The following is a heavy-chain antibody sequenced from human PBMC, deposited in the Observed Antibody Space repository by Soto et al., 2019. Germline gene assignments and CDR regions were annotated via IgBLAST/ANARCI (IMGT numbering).Heavy chain of an antibody. Sequence: ASVKVSCKASGYTFTGYYMHWVRQAPGQGLEWMGWINPNSGGTNYAQKFRGRVTMTRDTSISTAYMELSRLRSDDTAVYYCARDFNPYYYDSSGSYDAFDIWGQGTMVTVSS. CDR3: ARDFNPYYYDSSGSYDAFDI. D-gene: IGHD3-22*01. V-gene: IGHV1-2*02. J-gene: IGHJ3*02. CDR2: INPNSGGT. CDR1: GYTFTGYY.